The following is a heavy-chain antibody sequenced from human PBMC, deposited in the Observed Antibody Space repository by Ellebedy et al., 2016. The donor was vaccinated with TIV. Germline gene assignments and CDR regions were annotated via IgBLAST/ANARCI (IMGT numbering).Heavy chain of an antibody. CDR3: TRDNWGPDY. V-gene: IGHV3-7*01. CDR1: GFTFTTYT. D-gene: IGHD3-16*01. Sequence: GESLKISCAASGFTFTTYTMNWVRQAPGKGLEWVANIQQDESEINYVDSVKGRFIISRDNAKNSVYLQMNSLRAEDTAMYCCTRDNWGPDYWGQGTLVTVSS. CDR2: IQQDESEI. J-gene: IGHJ4*02.